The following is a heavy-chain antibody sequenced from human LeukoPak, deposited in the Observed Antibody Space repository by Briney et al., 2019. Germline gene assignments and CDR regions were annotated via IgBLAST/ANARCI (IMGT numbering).Heavy chain of an antibody. J-gene: IGHJ3*02. Sequence: PGGSLRLSCAASGFTVSSNHMSWVRQAPGKGLEWVSVIYSGGSTYYADSVKGRFTISRDNSKNTLYLQMNSLRAEDTAVYYCAREVDTNHDAFDIWGQGTMVTVSS. CDR2: IYSGGST. V-gene: IGHV3-66*02. CDR3: AREVDTNHDAFDI. D-gene: IGHD5-18*01. CDR1: GFTVSSNH.